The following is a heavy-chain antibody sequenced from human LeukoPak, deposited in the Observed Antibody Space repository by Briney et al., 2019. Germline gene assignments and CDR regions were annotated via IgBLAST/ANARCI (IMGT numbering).Heavy chain of an antibody. CDR3: AKDVKTLDAFDI. J-gene: IGHJ3*02. V-gene: IGHV3-23*01. Sequence: GGSLRLSRAASGFTFYSYGMSWVRQAPGKGLEWVSGISGSGGTTYYADSVKGRFTITRDNSRNTVYLQMNSLRAEDTAVYYCAKDVKTLDAFDIWGRGTMVAVSS. CDR2: ISGSGGTT. CDR1: GFTFYSYG.